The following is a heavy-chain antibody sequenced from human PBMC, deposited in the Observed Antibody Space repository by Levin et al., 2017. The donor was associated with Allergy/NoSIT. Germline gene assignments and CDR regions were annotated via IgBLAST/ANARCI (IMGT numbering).Heavy chain of an antibody. V-gene: IGHV1-2*02. CDR2: INPNSGGT. Sequence: GESLKISCKASGYTFTGYYMHWVRQAPGQGLEWMGWINPNSGGTNYAQKFQGRVTMTRDTSISTAYMELSRLRSDDTAVYYCARSGAQYDFWSGYYTVDWFDPWGQGTLVTVSS. J-gene: IGHJ5*02. D-gene: IGHD3-3*01. CDR1: GYTFTGYY. CDR3: ARSGAQYDFWSGYYTVDWFDP.